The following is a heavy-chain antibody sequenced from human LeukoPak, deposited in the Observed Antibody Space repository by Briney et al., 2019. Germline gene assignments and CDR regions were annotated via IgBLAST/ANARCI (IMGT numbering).Heavy chain of an antibody. CDR3: ARVDRYHFYLDV. CDR2: IIPIFGTP. CDR1: GGTFRTYS. J-gene: IGHJ6*03. Sequence: SVKVSCKASGGTFRTYSVTWVRQAPGHGLEWMGGIIPIFGTPNYAQKFQGRVKVTTDDATGTAYMELSSLRSEDTAIYYCARVDRYHFYLDVWGKGTPVTVS. V-gene: IGHV1-69*05.